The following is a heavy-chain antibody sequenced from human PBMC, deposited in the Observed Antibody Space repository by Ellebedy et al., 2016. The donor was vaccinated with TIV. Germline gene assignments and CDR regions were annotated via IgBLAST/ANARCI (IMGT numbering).Heavy chain of an antibody. CDR2: IYWNDDK. J-gene: IGHJ4*02. Sequence: SGPTLVKPTQTLTLTCTFSGFSLSTSGVGVGWIRQPPGKALEWLALIYWNDDKRYSPSLKSRLTITKDTSKNQVVLTMTNMDPVDTATYYCAHSPIRHPQGMTGYIDYWGQGTLVTVSS. D-gene: IGHD3-9*01. V-gene: IGHV2-5*01. CDR1: GFSLSTSGVG. CDR3: AHSPIRHPQGMTGYIDY.